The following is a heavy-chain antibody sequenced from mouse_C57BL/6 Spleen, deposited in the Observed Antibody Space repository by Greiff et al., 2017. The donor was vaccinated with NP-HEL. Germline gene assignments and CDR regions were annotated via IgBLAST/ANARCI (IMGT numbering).Heavy chain of an antibody. D-gene: IGHD2-1*01. Sequence: VQLQQPGAELVRPGSSVKLSCKASGYTFTSYWMHWVKQRPIQGLEWIGNIDPSDSETHYNQKFKDKATLTVDKSSSTAYMQLSSLTSEDSAVYYCARGGSTPLARAMDYWGQGTSVTVSS. CDR1: GYTFTSYW. V-gene: IGHV1-52*01. CDR2: IDPSDSET. J-gene: IGHJ4*01. CDR3: ARGGSTPLARAMDY.